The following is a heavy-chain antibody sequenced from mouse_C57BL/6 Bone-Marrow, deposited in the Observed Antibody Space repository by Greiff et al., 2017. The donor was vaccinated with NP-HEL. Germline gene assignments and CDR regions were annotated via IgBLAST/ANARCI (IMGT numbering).Heavy chain of an antibody. Sequence: QVQLQQPGAELVMPGASVKLSCKASGYTFTSYWMHWVKQRPGQGLEWIGEIDPSDSYTTYNQKFKGKSTLTVDKSSSTAYMQLSSLTSEDSAVYYCARDDYDDGLGFAYWGQGTLVTVSA. CDR2: IDPSDSYT. J-gene: IGHJ3*01. CDR3: ARDDYDDGLGFAY. D-gene: IGHD2-4*01. CDR1: GYTFTSYW. V-gene: IGHV1-69*01.